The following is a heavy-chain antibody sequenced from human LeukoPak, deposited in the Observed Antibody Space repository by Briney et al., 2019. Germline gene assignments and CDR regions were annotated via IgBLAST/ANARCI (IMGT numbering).Heavy chain of an antibody. CDR3: ARGTGYTYAFTGRERAKSRLDY. CDR1: GFTFSSYA. V-gene: IGHV3-30*04. J-gene: IGHJ4*02. Sequence: GGSLRLSCAASGFTFSSYAMHWVRQAPGKGLEWMGVISYDGSNKYYADSVKGRFTISRDNSKNTLYLQMNSLRAEDTAVYYCARGTGYTYAFTGRERAKSRLDYWGQGTLVTVSS. D-gene: IGHD5-18*01. CDR2: ISYDGSNK.